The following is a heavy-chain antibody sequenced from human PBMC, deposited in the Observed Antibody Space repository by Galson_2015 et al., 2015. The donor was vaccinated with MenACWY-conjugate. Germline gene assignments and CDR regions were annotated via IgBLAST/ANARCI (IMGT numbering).Heavy chain of an antibody. CDR2: INPNSGGT. CDR3: ARAWGSAAAAEDYYYYGMDV. CDR1: GYTFTGYY. J-gene: IGHJ6*02. V-gene: IGHV1-2*04. D-gene: IGHD6-13*01. Sequence: SCKASGYTFTGYYMHWVRQAPGQGLEWMGWINPNSGGTNYAQKFQGWVTMTRDTSISTAYMELSRLRSDDTAVYYCARAWGSAAAAEDYYYYGMDVWGQGTTVTVSS.